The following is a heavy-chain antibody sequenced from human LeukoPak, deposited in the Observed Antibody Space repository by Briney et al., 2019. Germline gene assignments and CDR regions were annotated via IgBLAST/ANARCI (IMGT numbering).Heavy chain of an antibody. V-gene: IGHV1-46*01. D-gene: IGHD6-13*01. J-gene: IGHJ6*02. CDR3: ARAIAADGRYYYGMDV. CDR2: INPSGGSR. CDR1: GYTFSSYY. Sequence: ASVKVSCKASGYTFSSYYMHWVRQAPGQGLEWMGIINPSGGSRSYAQKFQGRVTMTRDASTSTVYMELSSLRSEDTAVYYCARAIAADGRYYYGMDVWGQGTLVTVSS.